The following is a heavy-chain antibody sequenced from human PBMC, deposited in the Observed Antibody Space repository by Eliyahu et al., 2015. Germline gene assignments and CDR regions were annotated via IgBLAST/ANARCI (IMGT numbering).Heavy chain of an antibody. CDR2: ISGSGGST. J-gene: IGHJ4*02. D-gene: IGHD1-26*01. CDR1: GFTLSSDA. CDR3: AKNRGVVGATADY. V-gene: IGHV3-23*01. Sequence: EVQLLESGGGLVQPGGSLRLXCAAXGFTLSSDAMXWVRQAPGKGAEWVSAISGSGGSTYYADSVKGRFTISRDNSKNTLYLQMNSLRAEDTAVYYCAKNRGVVGATADYWGQGTLVTVSS.